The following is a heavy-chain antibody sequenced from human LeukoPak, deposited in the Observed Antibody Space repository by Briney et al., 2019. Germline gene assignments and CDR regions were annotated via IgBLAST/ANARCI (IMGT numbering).Heavy chain of an antibody. V-gene: IGHV4-4*07. J-gene: IGHJ5*02. CDR2: IYTSGST. Sequence: PSETLSLTCTVSGGSFRGYFWSWIRQPPGKGLEWIGRIYTSGSTNYNPSLKSRVTMSVDTSKNQFSLKLTSVTAADTAVYFCVRHFHGSGYVVDLWGQGTLVTASS. D-gene: IGHD6-13*01. CDR3: VRHFHGSGYVVDL. CDR1: GGSFRGYF.